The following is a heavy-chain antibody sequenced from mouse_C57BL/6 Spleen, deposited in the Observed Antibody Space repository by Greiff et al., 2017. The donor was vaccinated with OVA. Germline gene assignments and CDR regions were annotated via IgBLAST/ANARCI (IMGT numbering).Heavy chain of an antibody. CDR2: IDPSDSYT. V-gene: IGHV1-69*01. CDR1: GYTFTSYW. J-gene: IGHJ1*03. CDR3: ARGYGSSYFDV. D-gene: IGHD1-1*01. Sequence: VQLQQPGAELVMPGASVKLSCKASGYTFTSYWMHWVKQRPGQGLEWIGEIDPSDSYTNYNQKFKGKSTLTVDKSSSTDYMQLSSLTSEDSAVYYCARGYGSSYFDVWGTGTTVTVSS.